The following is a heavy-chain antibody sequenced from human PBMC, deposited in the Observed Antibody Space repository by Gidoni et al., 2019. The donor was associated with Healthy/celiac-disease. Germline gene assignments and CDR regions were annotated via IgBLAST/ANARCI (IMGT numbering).Heavy chain of an antibody. J-gene: IGHJ3*02. CDR2: ISSSSSYI. CDR1: GFTFRRHT. Sequence: EVQLVESGGGLVKPGGSLRLSCAASGFTFRRHTMNWVRQAPGKGLEWVSSISSSSSYIYYADSGKGRFTISRDNAKNSLYLQMNSLRAEDTAVYYCARARGWCSGGSCYSGGAFDIWGQGTMVTVFS. CDR3: ARARGWCSGGSCYSGGAFDI. D-gene: IGHD2-15*01. V-gene: IGHV3-21*01.